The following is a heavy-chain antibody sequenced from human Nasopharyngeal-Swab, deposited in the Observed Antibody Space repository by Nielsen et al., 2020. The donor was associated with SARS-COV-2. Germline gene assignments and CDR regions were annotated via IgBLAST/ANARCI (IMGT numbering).Heavy chain of an antibody. V-gene: IGHV3-30*18. D-gene: IGHD1-1*01. CDR1: GFTFSSYG. J-gene: IGHJ6*02. CDR3: AKDLGWNPGGLYYYYYGMDV. CDR2: ISYDGSNK. Sequence: GGSLRLSCAASGFTFSSYGMHWVRQAPGKGLEWVAVISYDGSNKYYADSVKGRFTISRDNSKNTLYLLMNSRRAEDTAVYYCAKDLGWNPGGLYYYYYGMDVWGQGTTVTVSS.